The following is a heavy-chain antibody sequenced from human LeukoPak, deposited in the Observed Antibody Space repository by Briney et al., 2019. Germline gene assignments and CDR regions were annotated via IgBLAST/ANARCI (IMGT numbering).Heavy chain of an antibody. Sequence: ASVKVSCKASGYTFTSYGISWVRQAPGQGLEWMGWISAYNGNTNYAQKLQGRATMTTDTSTSTAYMELRSLRSDDTAVYYCARDGMVVVVAATPFDYWGQGTLVTVSS. CDR3: ARDGMVVVVAATPFDY. V-gene: IGHV1-18*01. CDR1: GYTFTSYG. D-gene: IGHD2-15*01. CDR2: ISAYNGNT. J-gene: IGHJ4*02.